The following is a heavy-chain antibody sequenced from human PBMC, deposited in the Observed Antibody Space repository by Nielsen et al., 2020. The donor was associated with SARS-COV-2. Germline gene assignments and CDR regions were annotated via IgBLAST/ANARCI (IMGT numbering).Heavy chain of an antibody. CDR2: INWNGGST. D-gene: IGHD2-15*01. J-gene: IGHJ6*02. Sequence: LSSAASGFTSDDYGMSWVRQAPRKGRGWGSGINWNGGSTGYADSVKGRFTISRDNAKNSLYLQMNSLRAQATALYHSATFKGGSCYPPYGMDVWGQGTTVTVSS. CDR1: GFTSDDYG. CDR3: ATFKGGSCYPPYGMDV. V-gene: IGHV3-20*01.